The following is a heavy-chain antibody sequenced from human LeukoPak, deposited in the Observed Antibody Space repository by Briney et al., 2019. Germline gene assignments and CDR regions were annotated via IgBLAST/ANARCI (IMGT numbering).Heavy chain of an antibody. V-gene: IGHV3-23*01. J-gene: IGHJ4*02. CDR1: GFTFSSYA. Sequence: PGGSLRLSCVASGFTFSSYAMAWVRQAPGKGREWVSSVSGSGSGTYYADSVKGRFTISRDNSKNTVYLQMNSLRADDTAVYYCAKDHPFDYYYATSGYSLYWGQGTLVTVSS. D-gene: IGHD3-22*01. CDR2: VSGSGSGT. CDR3: AKDHPFDYYYATSGYSLY.